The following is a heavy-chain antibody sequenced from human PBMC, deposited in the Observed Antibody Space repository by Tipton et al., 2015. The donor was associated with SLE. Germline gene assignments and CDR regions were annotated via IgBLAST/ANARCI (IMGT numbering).Heavy chain of an antibody. Sequence: TLSLTCTVSGGSISSHYWSWIRQPPGKGLEWIGYIYYSGSTNYNPPLKSRVTISVDTSKNQFSLKLSSVTAADTAVYYCARGGPYYYYYMDVWGKGTTVTVSS. CDR3: ARGGPYYYYYMDV. CDR1: GGSISSHY. CDR2: IYYSGST. V-gene: IGHV4-59*11. D-gene: IGHD5-12*01. J-gene: IGHJ6*03.